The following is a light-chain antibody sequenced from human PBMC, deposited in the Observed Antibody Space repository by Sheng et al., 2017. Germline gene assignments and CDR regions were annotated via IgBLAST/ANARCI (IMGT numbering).Light chain of an antibody. Sequence: ETVMTQSPGTLSLSPGERATLSCRASERLRGNYVAWYQQKPGQAPRLFIYGVSNRATGIPDRFSGSGSGTDFALTISRLEPEDFAVYYCQQFGSSPQTFGQGTKVEIK. CDR1: ERLRGNY. CDR3: QQFGSSPQT. V-gene: IGKV3-20*01. J-gene: IGKJ1*01. CDR2: GVS.